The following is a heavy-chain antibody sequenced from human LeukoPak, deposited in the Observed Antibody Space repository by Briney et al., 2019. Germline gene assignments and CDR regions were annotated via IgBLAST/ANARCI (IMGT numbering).Heavy chain of an antibody. D-gene: IGHD2-2*01. V-gene: IGHV4-4*07. CDR1: GGSISSYY. CDR3: ARDLVAYCTSISCYGDAFDI. Sequence: SETLSLTCTVSGGSISSYYWSWIRQPAGKGLEWIGRVSTSGSTNYNPFLKSRVTMSVGMSKNQFSLKLSSVSAADTAVYYCARDLVAYCTSISCYGDAFDIWGQGTVVTVSS. J-gene: IGHJ3*02. CDR2: VSTSGST.